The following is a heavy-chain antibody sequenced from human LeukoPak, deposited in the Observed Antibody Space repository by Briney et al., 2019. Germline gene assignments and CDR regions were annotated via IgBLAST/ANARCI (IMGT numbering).Heavy chain of an antibody. CDR1: GYRFTTYW. CDR3: ARRDYYDSSGYYSYFDY. CDR2: IYPGDSDT. J-gene: IGHJ4*02. V-gene: IGHV5-51*01. D-gene: IGHD3-22*01. Sequence: GESLKISCKGSGYRFTTYWIGWVRQMPGKGLEWMGIIYPGDSDTRYSPSFQGQVTISADKSISTAYLQWSSLKASDTAMYYCARRDYYDSSGYYSYFDYWGQGTLVTVSS.